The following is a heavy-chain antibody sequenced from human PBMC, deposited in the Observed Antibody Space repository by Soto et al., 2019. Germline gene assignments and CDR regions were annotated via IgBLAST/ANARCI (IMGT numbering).Heavy chain of an antibody. D-gene: IGHD1-26*01. CDR2: INHSGST. Sequence: TSETLSLTCAVYGGSFSGYYWSWIRQPPGKGLEWIGEINHSGSTNYNPSLKSRVTISVDTSKNQFSLKLSSVTAADTAVYYCARGRGGSLPPSARGYYFDYWGQGTLVTVSS. CDR1: GGSFSGYY. J-gene: IGHJ4*02. V-gene: IGHV4-34*01. CDR3: ARGRGGSLPPSARGYYFDY.